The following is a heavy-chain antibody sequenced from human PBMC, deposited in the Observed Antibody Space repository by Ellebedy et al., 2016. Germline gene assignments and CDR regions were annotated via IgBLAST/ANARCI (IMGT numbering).Heavy chain of an antibody. J-gene: IGHJ5*02. D-gene: IGHD3-10*01. V-gene: IGHV3-53*01. CDR1: GFNISSNY. Sequence: GGSLRLSCVASGFNISSNYMSWVRQAPGKGLEWVSVIYRDDTTYYADSVKGRFTISRDNSKNTLYLQMNSLTAEDTAVYYCARAPYSSLITAEVDPWGQGTLVTVSS. CDR2: IYRDDTT. CDR3: ARAPYSSLITAEVDP.